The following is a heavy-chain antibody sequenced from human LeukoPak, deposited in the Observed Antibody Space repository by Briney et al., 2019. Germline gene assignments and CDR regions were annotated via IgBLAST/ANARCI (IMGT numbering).Heavy chain of an antibody. V-gene: IGHV4-59*08. Sequence: SETLSLTCTVSGGSINSYFWSWIRQPPGEGLEWIGYIYYSGSTNYNPSLKSRVSISIDTSKTQFSLKLSSVTAADTGVYYCARTGPGGYWGQGTLVTVSS. J-gene: IGHJ4*02. CDR3: ARTGPGGY. CDR2: IYYSGST. CDR1: GGSINSYF. D-gene: IGHD1-14*01.